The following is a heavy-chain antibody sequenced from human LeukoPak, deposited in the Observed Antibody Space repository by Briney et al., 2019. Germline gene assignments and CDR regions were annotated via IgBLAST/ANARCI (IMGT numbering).Heavy chain of an antibody. D-gene: IGHD3-22*01. CDR3: AREGDYYDSSGIGLDYYYYGMDV. CDR2: IKQDGSEK. CDR1: GFTFTKCA. Sequence: GGSLRLSCVASGFTFTKCAMSWIRQAPGKGLEWVANIKQDGSEKYYVDSVKGRFTISRDNAKNSLYLQMNNLRAEDTAVYYCAREGDYYDSSGIGLDYYYYGMDVWGQGTTVTVSS. V-gene: IGHV3-7*01. J-gene: IGHJ6*02.